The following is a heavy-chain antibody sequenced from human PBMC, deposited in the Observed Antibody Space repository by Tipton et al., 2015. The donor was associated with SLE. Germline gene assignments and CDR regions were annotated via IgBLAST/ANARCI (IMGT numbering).Heavy chain of an antibody. J-gene: IGHJ4*02. CDR2: INHSGST. D-gene: IGHD3/OR15-3a*01. CDR3: ARGSWTGQYYDH. V-gene: IGHV4-34*01. Sequence: TLSLTCAVYGGSFSGYYWSWIRQPPGKGLEWIGEINHSGSTNYNPSLKSRVTISVDTSKNQFSLKLSSVTAADTAVYYCARGSWTGQYYDHWGQGTLVTVSS. CDR1: GGSFSGYY.